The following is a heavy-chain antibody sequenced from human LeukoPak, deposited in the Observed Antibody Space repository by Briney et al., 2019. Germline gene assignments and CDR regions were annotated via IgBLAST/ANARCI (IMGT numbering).Heavy chain of an antibody. J-gene: IGHJ4*02. D-gene: IGHD2-8*02. Sequence: AGGSLRLSCAASGFTFTTSGMHWVRQAPGKGLEWVAVIWHDGNTQYYADSVKGRFTISRDNSKNTLYLQMNSLRAEDTAVYYCANPTRVVYAIGDFDYWGQGTLVTVSS. CDR3: ANPTRVVYAIGDFDY. CDR1: GFTFTTSG. V-gene: IGHV3-33*06. CDR2: IWHDGNTQ.